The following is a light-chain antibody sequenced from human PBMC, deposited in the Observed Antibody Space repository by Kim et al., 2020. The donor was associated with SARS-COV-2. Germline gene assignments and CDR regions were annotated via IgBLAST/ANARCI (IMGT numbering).Light chain of an antibody. V-gene: IGLV6-57*01. CDR2: EDN. CDR3: QSYDSSNLWV. CDR1: SGSIASNY. J-gene: IGLJ3*02. Sequence: NFMLTQPHSVSESPGKTVTISCTRSSGSIASNYVQWYQQRPGSSPTTVIYEDNQRPSGVPDRFSGSIDSSSNSASLTISGLKTEDEADYYCQSYDSSNLWVFGGSTPVT.